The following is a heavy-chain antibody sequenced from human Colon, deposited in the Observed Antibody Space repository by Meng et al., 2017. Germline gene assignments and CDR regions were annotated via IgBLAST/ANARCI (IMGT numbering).Heavy chain of an antibody. CDR3: ARDGGHRADS. V-gene: IGHV3-74*01. D-gene: IGHD2-15*01. CDR1: GFTFSSYW. J-gene: IGHJ4*02. CDR2: INGDGRSI. Sequence: GESLKISCAASGFTFSSYWMHWVRQVPGKGLVWVSRINGDGRSISYADSVKGRFTISRDNAKNTLYLQMNSLRAEDTAVYYCARDGGHRADSWGQGTLVTVSS.